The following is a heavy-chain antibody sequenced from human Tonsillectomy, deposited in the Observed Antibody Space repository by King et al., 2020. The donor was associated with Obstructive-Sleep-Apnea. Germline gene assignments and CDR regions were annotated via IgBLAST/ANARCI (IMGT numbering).Heavy chain of an antibody. CDR1: GYTFTSYY. V-gene: IGHV1-46*03. CDR2: INPSDGGA. J-gene: IGHJ4*02. Sequence: VQLVESGAEVKKPGASVKISCKASGYTFTSYYMYWVRQAPGQGLEWVGIINPSDGGAFYAQKFQGRVTMTRDTSTSPVYMELSSLRSEDTAVYYCARDATDYDSSGYYKGLDYWGQGTLVTVSS. CDR3: ARDATDYDSSGYYKGLDY. D-gene: IGHD3-22*01.